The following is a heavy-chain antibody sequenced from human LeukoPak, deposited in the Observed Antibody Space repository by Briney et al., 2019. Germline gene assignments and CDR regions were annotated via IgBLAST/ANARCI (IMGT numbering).Heavy chain of an antibody. CDR1: GYTFSIYG. Sequence: ASVKVCCKASGYTFSIYGISWVRQAPGQGLEWVGWVTAYRGRTDYAQKFQGRVTMTTDTSTSTAYMELRSLKSDDTAVYYCARVYSDYGDYKDYYYYMDVWGKGTTVTVSS. J-gene: IGHJ6*03. V-gene: IGHV1-18*01. D-gene: IGHD4-17*01. CDR2: VTAYRGRT. CDR3: ARVYSDYGDYKDYYYYMDV.